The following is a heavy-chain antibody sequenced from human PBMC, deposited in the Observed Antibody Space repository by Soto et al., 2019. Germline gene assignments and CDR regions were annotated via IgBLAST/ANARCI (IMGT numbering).Heavy chain of an antibody. V-gene: IGHV3-30-3*01. D-gene: IGHD3-10*01. Sequence: QVQLVESGGGVVQPGRSLRLSCAASGFTFSSYAMHWVRQAPGKGLEWVAVISYDGSNKYYADSVKGRFTISRDNSKNTLYLKMNSLRAEDTAVYYCARDLVAGELPFDYWGQGTLLTVSS. CDR3: ARDLVAGELPFDY. J-gene: IGHJ4*02. CDR1: GFTFSSYA. CDR2: ISYDGSNK.